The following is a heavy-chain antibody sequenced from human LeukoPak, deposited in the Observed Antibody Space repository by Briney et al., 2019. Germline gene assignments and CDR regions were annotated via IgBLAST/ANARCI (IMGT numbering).Heavy chain of an antibody. D-gene: IGHD1-7*01. CDR2: INHSGST. CDR3: ARDGLELRSVAFDI. J-gene: IGHJ3*02. CDR1: GGSFSGYY. V-gene: IGHV4-34*01. Sequence: SETLSLTCAVYGGSFSGYYWSWIRQPPGKGLEWIGEINHSGSTNYNPSLKSRVTISVDTSKNQFSLKLSSVTAADTAVYYCARDGLELRSVAFDIWGQGTMVTVSS.